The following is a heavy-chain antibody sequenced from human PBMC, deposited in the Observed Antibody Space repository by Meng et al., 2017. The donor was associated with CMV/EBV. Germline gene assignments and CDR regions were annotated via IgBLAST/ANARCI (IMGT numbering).Heavy chain of an antibody. CDR3: ARAGINIVVVPAAMVSYCFDY. CDR2: IYHSGST. Sequence: SETLSPTCTASGYSTISGYYWGWIRQPPGKGLEWIGSIYHSGSTYYNPPLKSRVTISVDTSKTQFSLKLSSVTAADTAVYYCARAGINIVVVPAAMVSYCFDYWGQGTLVTVSS. V-gene: IGHV4-38-2*02. J-gene: IGHJ4*02. D-gene: IGHD2-2*01. CDR1: GYSTISGYY.